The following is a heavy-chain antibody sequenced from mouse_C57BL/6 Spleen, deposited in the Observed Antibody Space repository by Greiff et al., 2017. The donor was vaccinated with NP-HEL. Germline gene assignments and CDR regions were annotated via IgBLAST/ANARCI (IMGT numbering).Heavy chain of an antibody. J-gene: IGHJ1*03. V-gene: IGHV1-81*01. CDR2: IYPRSGNT. D-gene: IGHD4-1*02. CDR3: ARPPTGTGWYFDV. Sequence: VQLQQSGAELARPGASVKLSCKASGYTFTSYGISWVKQRTGQGLEWIGEIYPRSGNTYYNEKFKGKATLTADKSSSTAYMELRSLTSEDSAVYGCARPPTGTGWYFDVWGTGTTVTVSS. CDR1: GYTFTSYG.